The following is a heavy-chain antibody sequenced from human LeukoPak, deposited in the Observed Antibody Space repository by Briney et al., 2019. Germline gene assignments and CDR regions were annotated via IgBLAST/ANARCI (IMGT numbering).Heavy chain of an antibody. Sequence: GGSLRLSCAASGFTFSSYAMRWVRQAPGKGVEWVSAISGSGGSTYYADSVKGRFTISRDNSKNTLYLQMNSLRAEDTAVYYCAKGGSPGYYYYYGMDVWGQGTTVTVSS. CDR1: GFTFSSYA. V-gene: IGHV3-23*01. D-gene: IGHD6-13*01. J-gene: IGHJ6*02. CDR3: AKGGSPGYYYYYGMDV. CDR2: ISGSGGST.